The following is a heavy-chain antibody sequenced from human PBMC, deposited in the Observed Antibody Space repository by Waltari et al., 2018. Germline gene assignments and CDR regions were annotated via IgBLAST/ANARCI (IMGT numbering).Heavy chain of an antibody. D-gene: IGHD3-22*01. Sequence: QVQLPQSGAGVMNPSETLSLTCAGYGGSFSGYSWTWIRQPPGKGLEWIGEINDSGNTNYISSLKTRLSISIDTSKNQFSLKLTSVTAADTAMYYCARHGRIRAVALIEYWGPGTLVTVSS. CDR3: ARHGRIRAVALIEY. J-gene: IGHJ4*02. V-gene: IGHV4-34*01. CDR1: GGSFSGYS. CDR2: INDSGNT.